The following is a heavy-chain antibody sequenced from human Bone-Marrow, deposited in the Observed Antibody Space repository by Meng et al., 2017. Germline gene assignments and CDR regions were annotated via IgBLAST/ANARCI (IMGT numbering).Heavy chain of an antibody. D-gene: IGHD1-26*01. J-gene: IGHJ4*02. CDR2: INPKSGDT. CDR1: GYNFPDYY. V-gene: IGHV1-2*06. CDR3: ARAMKSSYSGSYYSQDY. Sequence: ASVKVSCKPSGYNFPDYYIHWVRRAPGQGLEWMGRINPKSGDTHYAQKFQARVTMTGDTSISTAYMELSGLRSDDTAMYYCARAMKSSYSGSYYSQDYWGQGTLVTVSS.